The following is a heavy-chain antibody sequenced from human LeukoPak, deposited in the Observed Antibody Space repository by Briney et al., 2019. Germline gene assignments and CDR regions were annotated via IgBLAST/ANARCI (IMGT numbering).Heavy chain of an antibody. CDR3: TKDRGPDYTPLGSATHVY. CDR1: GLTFSSSA. D-gene: IGHD4-11*01. CDR2: ISGSGLDT. J-gene: IGHJ4*02. Sequence: GGSLRLSCAASGLTFSSSALSWVRQAPGKGLQRVSSISGSGLDTHYADSVKGRFTVSRDNSKNTLYLQMDSLRAEDTAIYYCTKDRGPDYTPLGSATHVYWGQGALVSVSS. V-gene: IGHV3-23*01.